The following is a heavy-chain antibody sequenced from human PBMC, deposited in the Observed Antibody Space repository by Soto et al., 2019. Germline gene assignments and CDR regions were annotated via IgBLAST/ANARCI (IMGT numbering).Heavy chain of an antibody. Sequence: GWSLRLSCVASGFTFSNYAMNWVRQVPGKGLEWVSGASASGVSRYYADSVQGRFTISRDNSNNTLYLQMSSLRADDTAIYYCAKTAGLGSYYYGMDVWGQGTTVTVSS. J-gene: IGHJ6*02. D-gene: IGHD3-16*01. CDR1: GFTFSNYA. V-gene: IGHV3-23*01. CDR3: AKTAGLGSYYYGMDV. CDR2: ASASGVSR.